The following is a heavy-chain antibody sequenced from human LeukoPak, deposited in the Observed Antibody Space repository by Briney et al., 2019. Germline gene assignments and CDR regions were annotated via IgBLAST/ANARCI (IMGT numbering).Heavy chain of an antibody. D-gene: IGHD3-3*01. V-gene: IGHV1-18*01. CDR2: ISAYNGNT. CDR1: GYTFSSYG. J-gene: IGHJ4*02. CDR3: ARIQGVVIINTSFDY. Sequence: ASVTVSCKASGYTFSSYGMNWMRQATGQGLEWMGCISAYNGNTNYAQKLQGRVTMTTDTFTSTAYMELRSLRSDDTAGYYCARIQGVVIINTSFDYWGQGTLVSVSS.